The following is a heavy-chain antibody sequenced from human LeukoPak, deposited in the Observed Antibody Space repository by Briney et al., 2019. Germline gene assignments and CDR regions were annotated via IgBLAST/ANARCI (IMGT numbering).Heavy chain of an antibody. J-gene: IGHJ4*02. CDR3: ARVSSGVYFDY. Sequence: PSETLSLTCGVSGGSFSGYYWSWIRQPPGKGLELIGYLYYSGSTNYNPSLKSRVTLSVNTSKNQFSLKLSSVTAADTAVYYCARVSSGVYFDYWGQGTLVTISP. V-gene: IGHV4-59*01. CDR1: GGSFSGYY. D-gene: IGHD2-15*01. CDR2: LYYSGST.